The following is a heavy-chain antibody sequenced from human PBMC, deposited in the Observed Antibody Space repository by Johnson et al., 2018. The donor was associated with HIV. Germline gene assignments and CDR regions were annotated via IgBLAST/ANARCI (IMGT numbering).Heavy chain of an antibody. CDR1: GFTFHDYG. CDR3: PVDTEAFDI. V-gene: IGHV3-NL1*01. J-gene: IGHJ3*02. CDR2: IYSGGST. Sequence: QVQLVESGGGVVRPGGSLRLSCAASGFTFHDYGMNWVRQTPGKGLEWVSVIYSGGSTYYADSVKGRFTISRDNSKNTLYLQMNSLRAEDTAVYYCPVDTEAFDIWGQGTMVTVSS. D-gene: IGHD1-14*01.